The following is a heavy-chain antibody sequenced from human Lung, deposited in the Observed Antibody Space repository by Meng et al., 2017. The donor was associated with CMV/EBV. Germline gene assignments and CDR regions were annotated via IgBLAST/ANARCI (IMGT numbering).Heavy chain of an antibody. CDR3: ARDSASVGSGYYYYYGMDV. D-gene: IGHD2-15*01. V-gene: IGHV3-7*01. CDR1: GFTFSSYW. CDR2: IKQDGSEK. Sequence: GGSLRLXCAASGFTFSSYWMSWVRQAPGKGLEWVANIKQDGSEKYYVDSVKGRFTISRDNAKNSLYLQMNSLRAEDTAVYYCARDSASVGSGYYYYYGMDVWXQGTXVTGAS. J-gene: IGHJ6*01.